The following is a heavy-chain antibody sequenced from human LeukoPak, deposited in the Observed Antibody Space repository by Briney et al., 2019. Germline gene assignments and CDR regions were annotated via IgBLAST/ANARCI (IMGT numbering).Heavy chain of an antibody. CDR2: IKQDGSEK. V-gene: IGHV3-7*04. J-gene: IGHJ4*02. D-gene: IGHD2-21*02. CDR1: GFTFSSYW. Sequence: PGGSLRLSCAASGFTFSSYWMSWVRQAPGKGLEWGANIKQDGSEKYYVDSVKGRFTISRDNAKNSLYLQMNSLRAEDTAVYYCARVAYCAGDCHHMDSWGQGTLVTVSS. CDR3: ARVAYCAGDCHHMDS.